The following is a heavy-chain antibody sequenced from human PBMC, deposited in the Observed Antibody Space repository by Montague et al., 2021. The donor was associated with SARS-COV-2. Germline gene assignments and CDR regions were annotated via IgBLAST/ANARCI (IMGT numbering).Heavy chain of an antibody. J-gene: IGHJ3*02. V-gene: IGHV4-59*01. CDR1: GVSISTYY. CDR2: ICYCGSA. Sequence: SETLSLTCSVSGVSISTYYWSWIRQPPAKGLERIGYICYCGSANYYPSLTRRVPISVDTSKNQFSLKLSSVTAADTAVYYCAGADITMVRGVNRWAFDIWGQGTMVTVSS. D-gene: IGHD3-10*01. CDR3: AGADITMVRGVNRWAFDI.